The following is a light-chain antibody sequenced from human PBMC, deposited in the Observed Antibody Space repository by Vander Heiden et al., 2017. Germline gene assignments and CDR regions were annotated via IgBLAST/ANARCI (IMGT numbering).Light chain of an antibody. V-gene: IGLV4-69*01. CDR1: SAHSSYA. J-gene: IGLJ1*01. CDR3: QTWDTDIQV. Sequence: QLVLTLSPSASAPLRAPVHLTCTPSSAHSSYAMAWNQQQPGKGPRYLMKLNRDGSHTKGAGIPGRFSGSSSGAERYLTIASLQSDDEADYYCQTWDTDIQVFGTGTKVTVL. CDR2: LNRDGSH.